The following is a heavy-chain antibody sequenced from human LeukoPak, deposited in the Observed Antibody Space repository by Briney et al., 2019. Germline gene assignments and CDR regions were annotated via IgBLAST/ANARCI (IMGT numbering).Heavy chain of an antibody. CDR3: ATSRGYSYGPPNKYYYYYGMDV. J-gene: IGHJ6*04. D-gene: IGHD5-18*01. V-gene: IGHV1-24*01. Sequence: ASVKVSCKVSGYTLTELSMHWVRQAPGKGLEWMGGFDPEDGETIYAQKFQGRVTMTEDTSTDTAYMELSSLRSEDTAVYYCATSRGYSYGPPNKYYYYYGMDVWGKGTTVTVSS. CDR1: GYTLTELS. CDR2: FDPEDGET.